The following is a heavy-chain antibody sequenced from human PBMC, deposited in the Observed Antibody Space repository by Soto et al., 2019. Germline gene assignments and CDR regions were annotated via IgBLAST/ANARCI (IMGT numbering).Heavy chain of an antibody. V-gene: IGHV3-23*01. J-gene: IGHJ4*02. CDR1: GFTFTTFD. Sequence: EVQLLESGGGLVQPGASLRLSCAASGFTFTTFDMSGSRQAPGKVLEWVSGVRGRDGSTSYADSLKGRFTISKDSSKNTLYLQMNSLRAEDTALYYCAKGAWLDYWGQGTLVTVSS. D-gene: IGHD5-12*01. CDR2: VRGRDGST. CDR3: AKGAWLDY.